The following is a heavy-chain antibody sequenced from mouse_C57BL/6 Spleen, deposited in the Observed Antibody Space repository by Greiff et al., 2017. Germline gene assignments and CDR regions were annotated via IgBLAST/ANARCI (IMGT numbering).Heavy chain of an antibody. Sequence: QVQLKQPGAELVRPGSSVKLSCKASGYTFTSYWMHWVKQRPIQGLEWICNIDPSDSETHYNQKFKDKATLTVDKSSSTAYMQLSSLTSEDSAVYYCARWKGLLPYAMDYWGQGTSVTVSS. CDR1: GYTFTSYW. V-gene: IGHV1-52*01. CDR2: IDPSDSET. CDR3: ARWKGLLPYAMDY. D-gene: IGHD2-3*01. J-gene: IGHJ4*01.